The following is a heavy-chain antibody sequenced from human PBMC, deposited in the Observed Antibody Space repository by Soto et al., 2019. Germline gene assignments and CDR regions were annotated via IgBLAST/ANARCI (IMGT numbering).Heavy chain of an antibody. CDR2: ISSSSSYI. J-gene: IGHJ4*02. V-gene: IGHV3-21*01. D-gene: IGHD3-9*01. CDR1: GFTFSSYS. CDR3: ARDKGYYDILTGLFDY. Sequence: GGSLRLSCAASGFTFSSYSMNWVRQAPGKGLEWVSSISSSSSYIYYADSVKGRFTISRDNAKNSLYLQMNSLRAEDTAVYYCARDKGYYDILTGLFDYWGQGTLVTVSS.